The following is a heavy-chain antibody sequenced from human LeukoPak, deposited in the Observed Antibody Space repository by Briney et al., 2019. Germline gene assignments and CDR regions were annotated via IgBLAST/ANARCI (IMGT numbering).Heavy chain of an antibody. V-gene: IGHV3-7*01. CDR3: ARESHTAMGFDY. CDR2: IKQDGSEK. J-gene: IGHJ4*02. D-gene: IGHD5-18*01. Sequence: PGGSLRLSCAPCGFTFSSYWMSWVRQAPGKGLEWVANIKQDGSEKYYVDSVKGRFTISRDNAKNSLYLQMNSLRAEDTAVYYCARESHTAMGFDYWGQGTLVTVSS. CDR1: GFTFSSYW.